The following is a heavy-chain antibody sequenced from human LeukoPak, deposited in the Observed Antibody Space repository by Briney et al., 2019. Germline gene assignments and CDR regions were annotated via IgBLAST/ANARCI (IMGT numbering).Heavy chain of an antibody. D-gene: IGHD3-10*01. CDR1: GGSISSYY. J-gene: IGHJ5*02. CDR3: ARAGITMVRRGNWFDP. V-gene: IGHV4-59*01. Sequence: LETLSLTCTVSGGSISSYYWSWIRQPPGKGLEWIGYIYYSGSTNYNPTLKSRVTISVDASKNQFSLKLSSVTAADTAVYYCARAGITMVRRGNWFDPWGQGTLVTVSS. CDR2: IYYSGST.